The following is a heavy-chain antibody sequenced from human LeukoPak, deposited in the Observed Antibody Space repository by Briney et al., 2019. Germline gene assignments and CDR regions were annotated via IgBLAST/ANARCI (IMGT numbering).Heavy chain of an antibody. Sequence: GGSLRLSCAASGFTFSSYAMNWVRQAPGKGLEWVSAFSGSADRTYYADYVRGRFTISRDNSKNTLYLQMNSLRAEDTAVYFCARDRGYSTFYGMDVWGQGTTVTVSS. CDR2: FSGSADRT. CDR1: GFTFSSYA. J-gene: IGHJ6*02. V-gene: IGHV3-23*01. CDR3: ARDRGYSTFYGMDV. D-gene: IGHD4-11*01.